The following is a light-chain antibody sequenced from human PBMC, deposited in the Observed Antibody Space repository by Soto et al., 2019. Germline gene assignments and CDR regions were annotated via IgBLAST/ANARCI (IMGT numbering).Light chain of an antibody. CDR2: DVT. V-gene: IGLV2-11*01. CDR1: SSDVGGYTY. CDR3: CSYAGSYTLV. Sequence: HSALTQPRSVSGSPGQSVTISCTGTSSDVGGYTYVSWFQQHPGRAPKLMIYDVTKRPSGVPDRFSGSKSGNTASLTISGLQGEDEADYYCCSYAGSYTLVFGGGTKLTVL. J-gene: IGLJ2*01.